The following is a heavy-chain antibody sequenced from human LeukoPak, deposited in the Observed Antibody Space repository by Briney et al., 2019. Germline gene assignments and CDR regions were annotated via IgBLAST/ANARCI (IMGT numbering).Heavy chain of an antibody. Sequence: GGSLRLSCAASGSTFNNYNMNWVRQAPGKGLEWVSSISTSSNYIYYADSVKGRFTMSRDNSKNTLYLQMNSLRAEDTAVYYCAKDYDNSGYYFDYWGQGTLVVVSP. CDR2: ISTSSNYI. V-gene: IGHV3-21*01. CDR1: GSTFNNYN. CDR3: AKDYDNSGYYFDY. D-gene: IGHD3-22*01. J-gene: IGHJ4*02.